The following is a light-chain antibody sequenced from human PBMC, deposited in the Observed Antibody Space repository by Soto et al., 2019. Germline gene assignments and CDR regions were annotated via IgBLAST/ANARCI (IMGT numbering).Light chain of an antibody. J-gene: IGLJ1*01. CDR1: SSDVGGYNY. V-gene: IGLV2-11*01. CDR2: DVS. CDR3: CSYAGSSTRV. Sequence: QSALTQSRSVSGSPGQSVTISCTGTSSDVGGYNYVSWYQQHPGKAPKLMIYDVSERPSGVPDRFSGSKSGNTASLTISGLQAEDEAYYYFCSYAGSSTRVFGTGTKLTVL.